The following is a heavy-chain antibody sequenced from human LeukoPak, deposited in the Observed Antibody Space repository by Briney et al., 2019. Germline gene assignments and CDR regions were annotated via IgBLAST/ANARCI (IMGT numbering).Heavy chain of an antibody. D-gene: IGHD4-11*01. CDR3: TRAWSTVITPGWFDP. V-gene: IGHV3-15*01. CDR2: IKSKADGGTT. Sequence: PGGSLRLSCAASGFTFSNAWMSWVRQAPGKGLEWVGRIKSKADGGTTDYAAPVKGRFTISRDDSKNTLYLQMNSLKTEDTAVYYCTRAWSTVITPGWFDPWGQGTLVTVSS. J-gene: IGHJ5*02. CDR1: GFTFSNAW.